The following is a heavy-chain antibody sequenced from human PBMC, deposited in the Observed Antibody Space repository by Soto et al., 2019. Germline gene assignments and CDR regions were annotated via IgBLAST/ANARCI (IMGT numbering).Heavy chain of an antibody. D-gene: IGHD3-22*01. Sequence: GESLKISCKGSGYSFTSYWIGWVRQMPGKGLEWMGIIYPGDSDTRYSPSFQGQVTISADRSISTAYLQWSSLKASDTAMYYCARGAYYYDSSGYPFYGMDVWGQGTTVTVSS. CDR3: ARGAYYYDSSGYPFYGMDV. J-gene: IGHJ6*02. CDR2: IYPGDSDT. CDR1: GYSFTSYW. V-gene: IGHV5-51*01.